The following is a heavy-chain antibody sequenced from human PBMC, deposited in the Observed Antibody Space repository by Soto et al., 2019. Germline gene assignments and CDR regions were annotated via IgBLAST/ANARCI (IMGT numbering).Heavy chain of an antibody. Sequence: QVQLQESGPGLVKPSETLSLTCTVSGGSISSYYWSWIRQPPGKGLEWIGYVYYSGSTNYNPSLRRLGTRSVDRSKNQFFLRLSSVTAADTGVYYCARSIVGASRRVRGFAIWGQGTMVTVSS. CDR3: ARSIVGASRRVRGFAI. V-gene: IGHV4-59*01. D-gene: IGHD1-26*01. CDR2: VYYSGST. CDR1: GGSISSYY. J-gene: IGHJ3*02.